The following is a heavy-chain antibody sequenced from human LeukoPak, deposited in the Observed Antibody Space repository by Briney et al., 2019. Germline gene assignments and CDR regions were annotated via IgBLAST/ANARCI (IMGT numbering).Heavy chain of an antibody. Sequence: QAGGSLRLSCAASGFTFSSYWMSWVRQAPGKGLEWVSAISGSGGSTYYADSVRGRFTISRDNAKNTLYVQMNGLSGEDTGVYYCATLVGAATPVDYWGQGTLVTVSS. CDR1: GFTFSSYW. D-gene: IGHD1-26*01. J-gene: IGHJ4*02. CDR3: ATLVGAATPVDY. V-gene: IGHV3-23*01. CDR2: ISGSGGST.